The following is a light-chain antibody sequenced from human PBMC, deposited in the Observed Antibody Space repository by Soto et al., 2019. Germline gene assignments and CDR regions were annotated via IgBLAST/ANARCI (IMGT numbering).Light chain of an antibody. J-gene: IGKJ5*01. CDR1: QSVSSSY. CDR3: QQYGSSPLVH. V-gene: IGKV3-20*01. CDR2: GAS. Sequence: EIVLTQSPGTLSLSPGERATLSCRASQSVSSSYLAWYQQKPGQAPRLLIYGASSRATGIPDRFSGSGSGTDFTLHISRLEAEDFAVYYWQQYGSSPLVHLGQGTRLEIK.